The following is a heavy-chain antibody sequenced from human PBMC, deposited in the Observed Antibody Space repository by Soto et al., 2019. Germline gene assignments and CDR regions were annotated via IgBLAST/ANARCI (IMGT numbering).Heavy chain of an antibody. V-gene: IGHV4-39*01. CDR3: ARLDHTVTTSLHFDY. Sequence: SETLSLTCTVSGGSISSSSYYWGWIRQPPGKGLEWIGNIYYSGSTYYNPSLKSRVTISVDTSKDQFSLKLSSVTAADTAVYYCARLDHTVTTSLHFDYWGQGTLVTVSS. CDR1: GGSISSSSYY. D-gene: IGHD4-17*01. CDR2: IYYSGST. J-gene: IGHJ4*02.